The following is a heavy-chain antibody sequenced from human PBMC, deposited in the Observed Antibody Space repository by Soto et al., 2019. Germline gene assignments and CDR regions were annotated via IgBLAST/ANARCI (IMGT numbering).Heavy chain of an antibody. CDR1: GGSISSYY. CDR3: ARSFRAREMATISDY. D-gene: IGHD5-12*01. CDR2: IYYSGST. Sequence: SETLSLTXTVSGGSISSYYWSWIRQPPGKGLEWIGYIYYSGSTNYNPSLKSRVTISVDTSKNQFSLNLTSVTAADTAVYYCARSFRAREMATISDYWGQGTLVTVSS. J-gene: IGHJ4*02. V-gene: IGHV4-59*01.